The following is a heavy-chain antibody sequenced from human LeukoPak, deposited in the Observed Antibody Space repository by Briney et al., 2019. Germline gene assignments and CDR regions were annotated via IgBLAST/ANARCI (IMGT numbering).Heavy chain of an antibody. CDR3: AKGSPGRDIAAPTIDY. CDR1: GFTFSSYS. Sequence: GGSLRLSCAASGFTFSSYSMNWVRQAPGKGLEWVSYISSSSSIIYDADSVKGRFTISRDNAKNSLYLQMSSLRAEDTAVYYCAKGSPGRDIAAPTIDYWGQGTLVTVSS. J-gene: IGHJ4*02. D-gene: IGHD6-13*01. V-gene: IGHV3-48*01. CDR2: ISSSSSII.